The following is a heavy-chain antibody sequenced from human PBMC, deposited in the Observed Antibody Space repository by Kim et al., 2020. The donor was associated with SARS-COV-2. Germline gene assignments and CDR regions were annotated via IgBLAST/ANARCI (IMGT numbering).Heavy chain of an antibody. CDR3: AHSSSSYDFWSGYAMAYYYYYMDV. V-gene: IGHV2-5*02. CDR1: GFSLSTSGVG. Sequence: SGPTLVNPTQTLTLTCTFSGFSLSTSGVGVGWIRQPPGKALEWLALIYWDDDKRYSPSLKSRLTITKDTSKNQVVLTMTNMDPVDTATYYCAHSSSSYDFWSGYAMAYYYYYMDVWGKGTTVTVSS. D-gene: IGHD3-3*01. J-gene: IGHJ6*03. CDR2: IYWDDDK.